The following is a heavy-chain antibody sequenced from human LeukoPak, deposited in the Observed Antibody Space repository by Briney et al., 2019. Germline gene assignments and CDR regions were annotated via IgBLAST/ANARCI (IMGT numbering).Heavy chain of an antibody. J-gene: IGHJ4*02. D-gene: IGHD3-9*01. CDR1: GFSIGDIYY. CDR3: ARNRYFDWLEFDY. V-gene: IGHV4-38-2*02. CDR2: IYHTGTT. Sequence: SETLSLTCTVSGFSIGDIYYWGWIRRPPGKGLEWIGNIYHTGTTYYNPSLNTRLTISIDTSKNQFSLRLSSVTAADTAVYFCARNRYFDWLEFDYWGQGILVTVSS.